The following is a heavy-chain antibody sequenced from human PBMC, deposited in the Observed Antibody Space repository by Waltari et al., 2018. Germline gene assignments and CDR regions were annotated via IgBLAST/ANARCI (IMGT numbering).Heavy chain of an antibody. CDR1: GGSISSGSYY. Sequence: QVQLQESGPGLVKPSQTLSLTCTVSGGSISSGSYYWSWIRQPAGKGLEWIGRIYTSGSTNYNPSLKSRVTISVDTSKNQFSLKLSSVTAADTAVYYCASRYGDYLTWGQGTLVTVSS. CDR2: IYTSGST. D-gene: IGHD4-17*01. V-gene: IGHV4-61*02. CDR3: ASRYGDYLT. J-gene: IGHJ4*02.